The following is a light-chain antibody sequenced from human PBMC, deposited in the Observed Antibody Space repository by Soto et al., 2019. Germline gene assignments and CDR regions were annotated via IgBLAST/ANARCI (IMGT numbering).Light chain of an antibody. V-gene: IGKV1-39*01. CDR2: AAS. Sequence: DIQMTQSPSSLSASVGDRVTITCRASQSISSYLNWYHQKPGKAPKILIYAASSLQIGVTSRFSGTGSGTDLTLTSSSLQPVDFATYYCQQSYSTPLFGQGTRLEIK. CDR1: QSISSY. J-gene: IGKJ5*01. CDR3: QQSYSTPL.